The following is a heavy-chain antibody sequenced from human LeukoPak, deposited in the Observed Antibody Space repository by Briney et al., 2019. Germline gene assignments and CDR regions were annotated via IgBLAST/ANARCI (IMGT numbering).Heavy chain of an antibody. V-gene: IGHV3-30-3*01. Sequence: GGSLRLSCAASGFTFSSYAMHWVRQAPGKGLEWVAVISYDGSNKYYADSVKGRFTISRDNAKNSLYLQMNSLRAEDTAVYYCARDRQYRFGVVKGDFQHWGQGTLVTVSS. CDR3: ARDRQYRFGVVKGDFQH. D-gene: IGHD3-3*01. J-gene: IGHJ1*01. CDR1: GFTFSSYA. CDR2: ISYDGSNK.